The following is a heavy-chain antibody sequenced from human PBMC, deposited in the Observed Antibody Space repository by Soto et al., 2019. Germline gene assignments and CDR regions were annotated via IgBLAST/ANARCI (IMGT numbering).Heavy chain of an antibody. D-gene: IGHD3-10*02. V-gene: IGHV3-30*03. CDR2: ISYDGINK. Sequence: QVQLVESGGGVVQPGRSLRLSCAASGFTFSTYGMHWARQAPGEGLEWVAVISYDGINKYYVDSVKGRFTISRDNSKNTLYLQMTSLRGEDTAVYYCARDQTSCSGSYWDYWGQGTLVTVSS. CDR1: GFTFSTYG. J-gene: IGHJ4*02. CDR3: ARDQTSCSGSYWDY.